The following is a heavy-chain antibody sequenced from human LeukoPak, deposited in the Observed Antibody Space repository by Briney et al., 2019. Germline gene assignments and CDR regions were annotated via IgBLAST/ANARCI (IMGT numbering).Heavy chain of an antibody. J-gene: IGHJ3*02. CDR1: GXSFTSYC. D-gene: IGHD4-23*01. CDR2: ISTGDSDT. Sequence: GESLKISFKGSGXSFTSYCIGWVRQMPGKVLEWMGIISTGDSDTRYSASFQGQVTISADKSISTAYLQWSSLKASDTAMYYCARHLGYGGTDASDIWGQGTMVSVSS. CDR3: ARHLGYGGTDASDI. V-gene: IGHV5-51*01.